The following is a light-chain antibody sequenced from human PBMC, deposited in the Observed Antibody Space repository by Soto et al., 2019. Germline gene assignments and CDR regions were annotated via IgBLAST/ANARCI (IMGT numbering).Light chain of an antibody. J-gene: IGKJ2*01. Sequence: DIQMTQSPSALSASVGDRVTITCRASQTISTYLNWYQQKPGKAPKLLIYAASTLQSGVPSRFSGSGSGTDFTLTISSLQAEDFATDYCQQSLCIPYTFGQGTRLEIK. CDR1: QTISTY. V-gene: IGKV1-39*01. CDR3: QQSLCIPYT. CDR2: AAS.